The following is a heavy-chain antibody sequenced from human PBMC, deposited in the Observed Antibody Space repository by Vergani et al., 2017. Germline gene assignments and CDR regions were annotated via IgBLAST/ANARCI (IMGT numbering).Heavy chain of an antibody. J-gene: IGHJ1*01. CDR1: GFTSSYYG. Sequence: QVHLVESGGGVVQPGRSLRLSCVVSGFTSSYYGMHWVRQAPGKGLEWVAVISYDGTQKYYADFVKGRFTISRDNSKSTLYLKMNSLRTEDTAVYYCATKSCGTPGCQIGYFREWGQGTLVTVSS. CDR3: ATKSCGTPGCQIGYFRE. D-gene: IGHD1-1*01. CDR2: ISYDGTQK. V-gene: IGHV3-30*03.